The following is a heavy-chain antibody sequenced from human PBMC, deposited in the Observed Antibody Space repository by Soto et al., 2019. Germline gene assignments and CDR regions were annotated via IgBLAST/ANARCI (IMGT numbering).Heavy chain of an antibody. J-gene: IGHJ6*02. Sequence: QVQLVQSGAEVKKPGASVKVSCKASGYTFTSYGISWVRQAPGQGLEWMGWISAYNGNTNYAQKLQGRVTMTTDTATSTAYMELRSLRSDDTAVYYCARTEIVVVVAAAYGMDVWGQGTTVTVSS. V-gene: IGHV1-18*01. CDR1: GYTFTSYG. CDR2: ISAYNGNT. D-gene: IGHD2-15*01. CDR3: ARTEIVVVVAAAYGMDV.